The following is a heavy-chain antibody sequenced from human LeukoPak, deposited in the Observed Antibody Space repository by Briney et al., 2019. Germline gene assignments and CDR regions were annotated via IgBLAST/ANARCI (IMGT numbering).Heavy chain of an antibody. CDR3: ARVSFSGSYYVTTGYFDY. J-gene: IGHJ4*02. CDR2: IKQDGSEK. V-gene: IGHV3-7*01. CDR1: GFTFSNAW. Sequence: GGSLRLSCAASGFTFSNAWMSWVRQAPGKGLEWVANIKQDGSEKHYVDSVKGRFTISRDNAKNSLYLQMNSLRAEDTAVYYCARVSFSGSYYVTTGYFDYWGQGTLVTVSS. D-gene: IGHD1-26*01.